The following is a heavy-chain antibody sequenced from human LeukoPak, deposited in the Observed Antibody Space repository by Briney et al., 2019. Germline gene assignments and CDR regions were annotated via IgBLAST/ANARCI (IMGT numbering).Heavy chain of an antibody. D-gene: IGHD2-2*01. J-gene: IGHJ5*02. CDR1: GYTFTSYA. CDR3: ARASPAARNWFDP. Sequence: ASVKVSCKASGYTFTSYAMHWVRQAPGQRLEWMGWINAGNGNTKYSQKFQGRVTITRGTSASTAYMELSSLRSEDTAVYYCARASPAARNWFDPWGQGTLVTVSS. V-gene: IGHV1-3*01. CDR2: INAGNGNT.